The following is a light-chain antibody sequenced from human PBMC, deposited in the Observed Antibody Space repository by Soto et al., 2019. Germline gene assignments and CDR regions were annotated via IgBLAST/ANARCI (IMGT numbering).Light chain of an antibody. Sequence: EIVLTQSPGTLSLSPGERATLSCRASQSVSSSYLAWYQQKPGQAPRLLIYGTSSRATGIPDEFSGSGSGTDFTLTINRLEPEDSAVYYCQRYGSSLYTFGQGTKLEIK. CDR1: QSVSSSY. V-gene: IGKV3-20*01. J-gene: IGKJ2*01. CDR3: QRYGSSLYT. CDR2: GTS.